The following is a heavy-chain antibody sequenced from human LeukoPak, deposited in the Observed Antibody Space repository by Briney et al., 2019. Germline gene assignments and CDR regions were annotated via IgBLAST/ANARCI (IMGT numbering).Heavy chain of an antibody. CDR1: GFTFSSYA. J-gene: IGHJ5*02. Sequence: QPGGSLRLSCAASGFTFSSYAMSWVRQAPGKGLEWASAISGSGGSTYYADSVKGRFTISRDNSKNTLYLQMNSLRAEDTAVYYCAKDIVVVPAAMEEYNWFDPWGQGTLVTVSS. CDR3: AKDIVVVPAAMEEYNWFDP. V-gene: IGHV3-23*01. D-gene: IGHD2-2*01. CDR2: ISGSGGST.